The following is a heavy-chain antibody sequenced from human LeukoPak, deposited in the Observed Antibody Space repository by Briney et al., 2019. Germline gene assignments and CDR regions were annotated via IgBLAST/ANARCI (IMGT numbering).Heavy chain of an antibody. V-gene: IGHV3-53*01. CDR3: ARSRDGYTYFDL. CDR2: IYSGGST. Sequence: GGSLRLSCAASGFTFSSYAMHWVRQAPGKGLEWVSVIYSGGSTYYADSVKGRFTISRDNSKNTLYLQMNSLRAEDTAVYYCARSRDGYTYFDLWGRGTLVTVSS. J-gene: IGHJ2*01. CDR1: GFTFSSYA. D-gene: IGHD5-24*01.